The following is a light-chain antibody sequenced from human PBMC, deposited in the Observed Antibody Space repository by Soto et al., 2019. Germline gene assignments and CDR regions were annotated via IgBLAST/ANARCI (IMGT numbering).Light chain of an antibody. V-gene: IGKV1-39*01. CDR1: QSISSY. CDR2: AAS. CDR3: QKSYSSPPT. Sequence: DIQITHSPSSLSASVGDRVTITFRASQSISSYLNWYQQKPGKAPKLLIYAASSLQSGVPLRFSGSRSGPDFTLTISSLQPEDFATYYCQKSYSSPPTCGQGNKGAIK. J-gene: IGKJ1*01.